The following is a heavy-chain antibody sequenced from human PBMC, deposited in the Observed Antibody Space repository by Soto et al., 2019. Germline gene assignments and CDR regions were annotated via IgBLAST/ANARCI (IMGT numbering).Heavy chain of an antibody. V-gene: IGHV4-34*01. D-gene: IGHD3-10*01. Sequence: SETLSLTCAVYGGSFSGYYWSWIRQPPGKGLEWIGEINHSGSTNYNPSLKSRVTISVDTSKNQFSLKLSSVTAADTAVYYCARAEYYYGSGSYYNWFDPWGQGTLVTVSS. CDR1: GGSFSGYY. CDR3: ARAEYYYGSGSYYNWFDP. J-gene: IGHJ5*02. CDR2: INHSGST.